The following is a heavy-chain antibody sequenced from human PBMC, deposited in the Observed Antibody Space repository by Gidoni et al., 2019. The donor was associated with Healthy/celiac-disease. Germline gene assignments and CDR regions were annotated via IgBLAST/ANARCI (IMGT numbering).Heavy chain of an antibody. V-gene: IGHV4-34*01. Sequence: QVQLQQWGAGLLKPSETLSLTCAVYGGSFSRYYWSWIRQPPGKGLEWIGEINHSGSTNYNPSLKSRVTISVDTSKNQFSLKLSSVTAADTAVYYCASLLGIAAASPEYFQHWGQGTLVTVSS. CDR1: GGSFSRYY. J-gene: IGHJ1*01. D-gene: IGHD6-13*01. CDR3: ASLLGIAAASPEYFQH. CDR2: INHSGST.